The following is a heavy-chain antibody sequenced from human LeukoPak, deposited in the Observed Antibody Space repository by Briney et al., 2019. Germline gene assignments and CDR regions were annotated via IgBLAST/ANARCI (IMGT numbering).Heavy chain of an antibody. CDR1: GFTFSSYA. D-gene: IGHD3-22*01. V-gene: IGHV3-30*01. CDR3: ARSYGGSSGYNHHFDY. CDR2: ISYDGSNK. J-gene: IGHJ4*02. Sequence: GRSLRLSCAASGFTFSSYAMHWVRQAPGKGLEWVAVISYDGSNKCYADSVKGRFTISRDSSKNTLYLQMNSLRAEDTAVYYCARSYGGSSGYNHHFDYWGQGALVTVSS.